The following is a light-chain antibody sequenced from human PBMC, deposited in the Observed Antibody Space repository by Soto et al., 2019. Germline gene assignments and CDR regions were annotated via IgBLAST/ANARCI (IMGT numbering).Light chain of an antibody. Sequence: DIQMTPSPSLLSASVGDRVTNTCPASQGINIFLAWFQQKPGKAPNLLISAASTLQSGVPSRFSGSGSETEFTLTITSLQPEDSATYYCQQRNSYPRTFGQGTKVDIK. CDR1: QGINIF. CDR2: AAS. V-gene: IGKV1-9*01. J-gene: IGKJ2*01. CDR3: QQRNSYPRT.